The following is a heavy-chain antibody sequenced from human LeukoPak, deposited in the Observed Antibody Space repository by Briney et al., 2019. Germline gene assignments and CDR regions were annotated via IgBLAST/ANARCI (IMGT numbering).Heavy chain of an antibody. D-gene: IGHD2-8*02. J-gene: IGHJ5*02. CDR1: GGSISSYY. V-gene: IGHV4-4*07. Sequence: SETLSLTCTVSGGSISSYYWSWIRQPAGKGLEWIGRIYTSGSTNYNPSLKSRVTMSVDTSKNQFSLKLSSVTAADTAVYYCARDLVGGVFNWFDPWGQGTLVTVSS. CDR2: IYTSGST. CDR3: ARDLVGGVFNWFDP.